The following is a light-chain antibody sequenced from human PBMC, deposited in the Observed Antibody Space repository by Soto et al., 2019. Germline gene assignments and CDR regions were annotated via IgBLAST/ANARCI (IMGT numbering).Light chain of an antibody. CDR3: ASWDDSLNGYV. CDR2: TDD. CDR1: SSNIGSNP. V-gene: IGLV1-44*01. J-gene: IGLJ1*01. Sequence: QSVLTQPPSASGTPGQRVTISCSGSSSNIGSNPVSWFQQLPGTAPKLLIYTDDLRPSGVPDRFSGSRSGTSASLAISGLQSEDEADYFCASWDDSLNGYVFGTGTKLTVL.